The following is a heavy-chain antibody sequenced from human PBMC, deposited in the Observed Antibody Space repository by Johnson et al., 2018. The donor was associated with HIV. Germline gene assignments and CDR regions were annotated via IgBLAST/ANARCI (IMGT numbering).Heavy chain of an antibody. CDR1: GFTFSDYY. CDR2: IASSDSPI. J-gene: IGHJ3*02. D-gene: IGHD1-1*01. CDR3: TTGVFHAFDM. Sequence: QVQLVESGGGLVKPGGSLRLSCAASGFTFSDYYMSWIRQAPGKGLEWVSSIASSDSPIYYADSVKGRFTISRDNAKNSLYLQMNTLRAEDTAVYYCTTGVFHAFDMWGQGTMVTVSS. V-gene: IGHV3-11*04.